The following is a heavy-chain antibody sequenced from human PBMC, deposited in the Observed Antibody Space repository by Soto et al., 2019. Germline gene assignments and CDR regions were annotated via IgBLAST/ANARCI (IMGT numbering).Heavy chain of an antibody. J-gene: IGHJ6*03. D-gene: IGHD2-2*01. CDR3: ARDMEDIVVVPAATITYYYYYMDV. CDR2: IIPILGIA. CDR1: GCTFSSYT. V-gene: IGHV1-69*04. Sequence: EASVKVSCKASGCTFSSYTISWVRQAPGQGLEWMGRIIPILGIANYAQKFQGRVTITADKSTSTAYMELSSLRSEDTAVYYCARDMEDIVVVPAATITYYYYYMDVWGKGTTVTVSS.